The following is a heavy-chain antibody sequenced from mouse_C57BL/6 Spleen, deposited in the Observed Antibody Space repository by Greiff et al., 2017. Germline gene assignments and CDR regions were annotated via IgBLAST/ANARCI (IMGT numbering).Heavy chain of an antibody. Sequence: EVKLVESGAELVKPGASVKLSCTASGFNIKDYYMHWVKQRTEQGLEWIGRIDPEDGETKYAPKFQGKATITADTSSNTAYLQLSSLTSEDTAVYYCARWRGDGYYRDYWGQGTTLTVSS. J-gene: IGHJ2*01. CDR1: GFNIKDYY. V-gene: IGHV14-2*01. CDR3: ARWRGDGYYRDY. D-gene: IGHD2-3*01. CDR2: IDPEDGET.